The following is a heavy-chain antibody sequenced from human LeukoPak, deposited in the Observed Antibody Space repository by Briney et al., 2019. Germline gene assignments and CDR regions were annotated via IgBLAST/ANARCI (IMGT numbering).Heavy chain of an antibody. J-gene: IGHJ4*02. CDR3: ARGRGGYCSGGSCQLSVGFDY. D-gene: IGHD2-15*01. CDR2: IIHSGST. V-gene: IGHV4-34*01. CDR1: GGSFSGYY. Sequence: SETLSLTCAVYGGSFSGYYWSWIRQPPGKGLEWVGEIIHSGSTDYNPSLKSRVTISVDTSKNQFSLKLSSVTAADTAVYYCARGRGGYCSGGSCQLSVGFDYWGQETLVTVSS.